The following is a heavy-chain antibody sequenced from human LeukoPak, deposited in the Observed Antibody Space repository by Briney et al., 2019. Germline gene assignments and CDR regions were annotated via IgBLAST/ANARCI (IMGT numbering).Heavy chain of an antibody. CDR3: AKSGYYYDSSGYHDY. CDR1: GFTFSSYA. J-gene: IGHJ4*02. V-gene: IGHV3-30*18. D-gene: IGHD3-22*01. Sequence: GGSLRLSCAASGFTFSSYAMSWVRQAPGKGLEWVAVISYDGSNKYYADSVKGRFTISRDNSKNTLYLQMNSLRAEDTAVYYCAKSGYYYDSSGYHDYWGQGTLVTVSS. CDR2: ISYDGSNK.